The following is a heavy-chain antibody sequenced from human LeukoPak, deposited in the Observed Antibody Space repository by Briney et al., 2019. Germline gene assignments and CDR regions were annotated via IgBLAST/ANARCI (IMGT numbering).Heavy chain of an antibody. V-gene: IGHV4-39*07. CDR1: GGSISSSSYY. CDR2: IYYSGST. J-gene: IGHJ4*02. CDR3: ARESMEVVVPAASTGDY. Sequence: SETLSLTCTVSGGSISSSSYYWGWIRQPPGKGLEWIGSIYYSGSTYYNPSLKSRVTISVDRSKNQFSLKLSSVTAADTAVYYCARESMEVVVPAASTGDYWGQGTLVTVSS. D-gene: IGHD2-2*01.